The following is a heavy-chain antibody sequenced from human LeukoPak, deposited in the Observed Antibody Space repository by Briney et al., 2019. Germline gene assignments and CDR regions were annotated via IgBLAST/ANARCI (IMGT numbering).Heavy chain of an antibody. CDR1: GGTFSSYA. CDR3: ASDGIAAAGSPFDY. D-gene: IGHD6-13*01. J-gene: IGHJ4*02. Sequence: GASVKVSCKASGGTFSSYAISWVRQAPGQGLEWMGGIIPIFGTANYAQKFQGRVTITADESTSTAYMELSSLRSEDTAVYHCASDGIAAAGSPFDYWGQGTLVTVSS. CDR2: IIPIFGTA. V-gene: IGHV1-69*13.